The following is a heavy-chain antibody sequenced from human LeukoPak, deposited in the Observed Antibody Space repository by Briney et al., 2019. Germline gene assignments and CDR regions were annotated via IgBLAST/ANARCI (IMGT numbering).Heavy chain of an antibody. CDR2: IGGLGSST. Sequence: TGGSLSLSCAASGFTFSSYAMSWVRQAPGKGLEWVSAIGGLGSSTYYGDSVKGRFTISRDNSKNTVYLQMDSLRVEDTAVYYCARDPGVVAFHYFDFWGQGTLITVSS. D-gene: IGHD3-3*01. CDR3: ARDPGVVAFHYFDF. V-gene: IGHV3-23*01. CDR1: GFTFSSYA. J-gene: IGHJ4*02.